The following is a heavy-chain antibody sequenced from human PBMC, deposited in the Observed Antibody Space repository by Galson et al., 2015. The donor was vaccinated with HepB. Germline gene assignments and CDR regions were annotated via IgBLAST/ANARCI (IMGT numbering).Heavy chain of an antibody. J-gene: IGHJ4*02. Sequence: SVKVSCKASGYTFTSYAMNWVRQAPGQGLEWMGWISAYNGNTNYSQKIQGRVTITTDTSTSTAYMELSSLRSDDTAVYYCAITCGDTGPFDGYYFDYWGQGTLVTVSS. CDR1: GYTFTSYA. V-gene: IGHV1-18*01. D-gene: IGHD5-12*01. CDR3: AITCGDTGPFDGYYFDY. CDR2: ISAYNGNT.